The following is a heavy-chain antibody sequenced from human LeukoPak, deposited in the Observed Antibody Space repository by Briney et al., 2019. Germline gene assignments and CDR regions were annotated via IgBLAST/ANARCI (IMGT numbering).Heavy chain of an antibody. D-gene: IGHD2-2*01. CDR1: GFTFSSYA. Sequence: GGSLRLSCAASGFTFSSYAMHWVRQAPGKGLEWVAVISYDGSNKYYADSVEGRFTISRDNSKNTLYLQMNSLRAEDTAIYYCAKDQYCSSTSCSACFDYWGQGTLVTVSS. CDR3: AKDQYCSSTSCSACFDY. V-gene: IGHV3-30-3*01. CDR2: ISYDGSNK. J-gene: IGHJ4*02.